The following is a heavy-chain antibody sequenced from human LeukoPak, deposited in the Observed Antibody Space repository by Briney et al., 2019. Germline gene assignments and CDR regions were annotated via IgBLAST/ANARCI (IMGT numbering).Heavy chain of an antibody. J-gene: IGHJ4*02. CDR1: GYTFTSYY. V-gene: IGHV1-46*01. CDR3: ALSLSVGARLVY. CDR2: INPSGGST. Sequence: VASVKVSCKASGYTFTSYYMHWVRQAPGQGLEWMGIINPSGGSTSYAQKFQGRVTMTTDTSTSTAYMELRSLRSDDTAVYYCALSLSVGARLVYWGQGTLVTVSS. D-gene: IGHD1-26*01.